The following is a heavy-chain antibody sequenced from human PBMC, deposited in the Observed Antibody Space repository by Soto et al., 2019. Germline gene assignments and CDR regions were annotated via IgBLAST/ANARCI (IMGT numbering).Heavy chain of an antibody. CDR1: GGSFSGYY. CDR3: ASKLAAPTWFDP. CDR2: INHSGST. Sequence: SETLSLTCAVYGGSFSGYYWSWIRQPPGKGLEWIGEINHSGSTNYNPSLKSRVTISVDTSKHQFSLKLSSVTAADTAVFYCASKLAAPTWFDPWSQGNLVTVSS. J-gene: IGHJ5*02. D-gene: IGHD1-1*01. V-gene: IGHV4-34*01.